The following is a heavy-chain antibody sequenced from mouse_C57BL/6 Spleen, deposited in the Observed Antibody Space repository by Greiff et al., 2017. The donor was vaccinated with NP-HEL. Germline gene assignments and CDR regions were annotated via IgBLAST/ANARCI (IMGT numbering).Heavy chain of an antibody. V-gene: IGHV2-9-1*01. CDR2: IWTGGGT. D-gene: IGHD2-5*01. CDR1: GFSLTSYA. Sequence: VKVVESGPGLVAPSQSLSITCTVSGFSLTSYAISWVRQPPGKGLEWLGVIWTGGGTNYNSALKSRLSISKDNSKSQVFLKMNSLQTDDTARYYCARRDSNHYYAMDYWGQGTSVTVSS. J-gene: IGHJ4*01. CDR3: ARRDSNHYYAMDY.